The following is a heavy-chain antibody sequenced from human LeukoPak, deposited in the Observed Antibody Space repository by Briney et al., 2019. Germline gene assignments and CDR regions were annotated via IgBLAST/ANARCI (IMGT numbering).Heavy chain of an antibody. V-gene: IGHV3-23*01. Sequence: PGGSLRLSCAASGFTFSSYAMSWVRQAPGKGLEWVSAISGSGGSTYYADSVKGRFTISRDNSKNTLYLQINSLRAEDTAVYYCAKSNNYYDSSGYYYAGALDYWGQGTLVTVSS. CDR1: GFTFSSYA. D-gene: IGHD3-22*01. J-gene: IGHJ4*02. CDR3: AKSNNYYDSSGYYYAGALDY. CDR2: ISGSGGST.